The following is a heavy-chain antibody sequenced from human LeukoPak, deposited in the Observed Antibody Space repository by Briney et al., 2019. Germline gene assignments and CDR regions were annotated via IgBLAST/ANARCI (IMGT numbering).Heavy chain of an antibody. J-gene: IGHJ4*02. CDR1: GDSISSFY. Sequence: SETLSLTCTVSGDSISSFYWSWIRQPPGKGLEWIGYIYYSGSTNYNPSLKSRVTISVDTSKNQFSLKLSSVTAADTAVYYCARVGSGWATIDYWGQGTLVTVSS. CDR3: ARVGSGWATIDY. D-gene: IGHD3-10*01. V-gene: IGHV4-59*01. CDR2: IYYSGST.